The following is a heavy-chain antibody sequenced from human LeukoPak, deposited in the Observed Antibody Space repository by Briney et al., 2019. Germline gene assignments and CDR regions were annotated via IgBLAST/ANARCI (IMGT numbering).Heavy chain of an antibody. D-gene: IGHD6-13*01. CDR1: GGXISSYY. V-gene: IGHV4-59*01. J-gene: IGHJ4*02. Sequence: SETLSLTCTVSGGXISSYYWSWIRQPPGKGLEWIGYIYYSGSTNYNPSLKSRVTISVDTSKNQFSLKLSSVTAADTAVYYCARGKYSSSWLFDYWGQGTLVTVSS. CDR3: ARGKYSSSWLFDY. CDR2: IYYSGST.